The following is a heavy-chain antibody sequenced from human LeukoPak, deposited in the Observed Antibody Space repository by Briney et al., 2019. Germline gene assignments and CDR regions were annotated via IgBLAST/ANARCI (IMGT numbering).Heavy chain of an antibody. V-gene: IGHV1-2*02. CDR3: ARDFYPYYFGSGTLRGYDP. D-gene: IGHD3-10*01. CDR1: GYTFTGYY. Sequence: GASVKVSCKASGYTFTGYYMHWVRQAPGQGLEWMGWINPNSGGTNYAQKLQGRVTMTTDTSTSTAYMELRSLRSDDTAVYYCARDFYPYYFGSGTLRGYDPWGQGTLVTVSS. CDR2: INPNSGGT. J-gene: IGHJ5*02.